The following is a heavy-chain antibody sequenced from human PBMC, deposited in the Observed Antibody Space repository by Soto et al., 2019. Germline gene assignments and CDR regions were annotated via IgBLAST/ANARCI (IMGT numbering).Heavy chain of an antibody. J-gene: IGHJ6*02. Sequence: QVQLVQSGAEVKKPGASVKVSRKASGYSFTDYHIHWVRQAPGQGLEWLGRINPKSGGTSTAQKFQGWVTMTTDTSISTASMELTRLTSDDTAIYYSARGDSTDCSNGVCSFFYNHDMDVWGQGTTVTVSS. CDR3: ARGDSTDCSNGVCSFFYNHDMDV. D-gene: IGHD2-8*01. CDR2: INPKSGGT. V-gene: IGHV1-2*04. CDR1: GYSFTDYH.